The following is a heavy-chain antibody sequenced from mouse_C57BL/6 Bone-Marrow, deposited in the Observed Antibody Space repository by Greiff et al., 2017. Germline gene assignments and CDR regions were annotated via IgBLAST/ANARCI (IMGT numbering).Heavy chain of an antibody. J-gene: IGHJ2*01. D-gene: IGHD2-14*01. V-gene: IGHV14-4*01. Sequence: EVMLVESGAELVRPGASVKLSCTASGFNIKDDYMHWVKQRPEQGLEWIGWIDPENGDTEYASKFQGKATITADTSSNTAYLQLSSLTSEDTAVYYCTTVGHYWGQGTTLPGSS. CDR1: GFNIKDDY. CDR3: TTVGHY. CDR2: IDPENGDT.